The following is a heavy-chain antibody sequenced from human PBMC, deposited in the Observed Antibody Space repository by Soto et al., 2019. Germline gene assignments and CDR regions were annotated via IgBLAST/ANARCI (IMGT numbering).Heavy chain of an antibody. CDR3: ATPPSVFSFDP. CDR2: IYYSGST. Sequence: QLQLQESGPGLVKPSETLSLTCSVSGGSISSSSYFWGWIRQPPGKGLEWIGSIYYSGSTYYNPSLKTRVTVSVDTSKHQFSLQLRSVTAAATAVSYCATPPSVFSFDPWGQGTLVTVSS. D-gene: IGHD6-19*01. J-gene: IGHJ5*02. CDR1: GGSISSSSYF. V-gene: IGHV4-39*01.